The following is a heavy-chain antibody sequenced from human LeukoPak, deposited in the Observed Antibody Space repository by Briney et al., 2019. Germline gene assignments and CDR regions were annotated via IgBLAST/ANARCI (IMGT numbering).Heavy chain of an antibody. J-gene: IGHJ4*02. CDR2: ISSSSSYI. V-gene: IGHV3-21*01. Sequence: RSGGSLRLSCAASRFTFSSYSMNWVRQAPGKGLEWVSSISSSSSYIHYADSVKGRFTISRDNAKNSLYLQMNSLRAEDTAVYYCARDTDYGDSGLDYWGQGTLVTVSS. CDR1: RFTFSSYS. CDR3: ARDTDYGDSGLDY. D-gene: IGHD4-17*01.